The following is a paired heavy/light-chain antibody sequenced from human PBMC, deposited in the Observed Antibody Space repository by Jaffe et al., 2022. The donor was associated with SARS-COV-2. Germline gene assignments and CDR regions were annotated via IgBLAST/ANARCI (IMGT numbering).Light chain of an antibody. V-gene: IGKV1-39*01. J-gene: IGKJ3*01. CDR1: QSISSY. CDR3: QQSYSTPGT. Sequence: DIQMTQSPSSLSASVGDRVTITCRASQSISSYLNWYQQKPGKAPKLLIYAASSLQSGVPSRFSGSGSGTDFTLTISSLQPEDFATYYCQQSYSTPGTFGPGTKVDIK. CDR2: AAS.
Heavy chain of an antibody. Sequence: QVQLVQSGAEVKKPGASVKVSCKASGYTFTSYYMHWVRQAPGQGLEWMGIINPSGGSTSYAQKFQGRVTMTRDTSTSTVYMELSSLRSEDTAVYYCARDSGDSSGYYYPARYYYYGMDVWGQGTTVTVSS. D-gene: IGHD3-22*01. CDR1: GYTFTSYY. V-gene: IGHV1-46*01. J-gene: IGHJ6*02. CDR2: INPSGGST. CDR3: ARDSGDSSGYYYPARYYYYGMDV.